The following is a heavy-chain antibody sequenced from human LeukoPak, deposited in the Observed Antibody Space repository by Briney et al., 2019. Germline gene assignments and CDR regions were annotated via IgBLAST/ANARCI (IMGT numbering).Heavy chain of an antibody. CDR2: ISSSSSYI. CDR3: ARDLTIPIGD. J-gene: IGHJ4*02. CDR1: GFTFSSYS. Sequence: GGSLRLSCAASGFTFSSYSMNWVRQAPGKGLEWVSSISSSSSYISYADSVKGRFTISRDNAKNSLYLQMNSLRAEDTPVYYRARDLTIPIGDWGQGTLVTVSS. V-gene: IGHV3-21*01. D-gene: IGHD3-16*01.